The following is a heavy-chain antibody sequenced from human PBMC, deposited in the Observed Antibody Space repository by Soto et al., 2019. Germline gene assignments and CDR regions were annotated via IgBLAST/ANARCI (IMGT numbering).Heavy chain of an antibody. Sequence: ASVKVSCKASGYTFTSYAMHWVRQAPGQRLEWMGWINAGNGNTKYSQKFQGRVTITRDTSASTAYMELSSLRSEDTAVYYCARDIVVVTAIQDYYYGMDVWGQGTTVTVSS. CDR2: INAGNGNT. D-gene: IGHD2-21*02. CDR1: GYTFTSYA. J-gene: IGHJ6*02. V-gene: IGHV1-3*01. CDR3: ARDIVVVTAIQDYYYGMDV.